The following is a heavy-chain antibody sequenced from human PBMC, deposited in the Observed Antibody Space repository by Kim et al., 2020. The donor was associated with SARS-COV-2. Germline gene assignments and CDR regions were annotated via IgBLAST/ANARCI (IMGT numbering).Heavy chain of an antibody. Sequence: GGSLRLSCAASGFTFSSYAMSWVRQAPGKGLEWVSAISGSGGSTYYADSVKGRFTISRDNSKNTLYLQMNSLRAEDTAVYYCAKQLYSSGWWGGGVGYWGQGTLVTVSS. D-gene: IGHD6-19*01. CDR1: GFTFSSYA. CDR3: AKQLYSSGWWGGGVGY. J-gene: IGHJ4*02. CDR2: ISGSGGST. V-gene: IGHV3-23*01.